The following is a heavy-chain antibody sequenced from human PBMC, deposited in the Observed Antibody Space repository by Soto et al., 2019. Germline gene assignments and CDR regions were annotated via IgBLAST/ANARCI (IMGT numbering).Heavy chain of an antibody. D-gene: IGHD3-9*01. V-gene: IGHV3-15*01. CDR1: GFTFSNAW. J-gene: IGHJ6*03. CDR3: TTGQTLYQLLSNYDILTGYSADYYYYYMDV. CDR2: IKSKTDGGTT. Sequence: GGSLRLSCAASGFTFSNAWMSWVRQAPGKGLEWVGRIKSKTDGGTTDYAAPVKGRFTISRDDSKNTLYLQMNSLKTEDKAVYYCTTGQTLYQLLSNYDILTGYSADYYYYYMDVWGKGTTVTVSS.